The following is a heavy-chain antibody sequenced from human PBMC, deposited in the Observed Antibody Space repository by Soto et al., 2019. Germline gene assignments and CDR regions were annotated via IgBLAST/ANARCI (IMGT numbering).Heavy chain of an antibody. Sequence: GGSLRLSCAASGFTFSSYAMSWVRQAPGKGLEWVSAISGSGGSTYYADSVKGRFTISRDNSKNTLYLQMNSLRAEDTAVYYCAKWVGYSQVVEYYFDYWGQGTLVTVSS. D-gene: IGHD5-18*01. V-gene: IGHV3-23*01. CDR1: GFTFSSYA. J-gene: IGHJ4*02. CDR2: ISGSGGST. CDR3: AKWVGYSQVVEYYFDY.